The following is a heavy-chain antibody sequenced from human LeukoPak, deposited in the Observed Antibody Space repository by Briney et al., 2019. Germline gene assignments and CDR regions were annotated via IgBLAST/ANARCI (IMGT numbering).Heavy chain of an antibody. D-gene: IGHD3-16*02. CDR1: GYTFTSYA. V-gene: IGHV1-18*01. Sequence: ASVKVSCKASGYTFTSYAMNWVRQAPGQGLEWMGWISAYNGNTNYAQKLQGRVTMTTDTSTSTAYMELRSLRSDDTAVYYCARDTYVWGSYRDWYFDYWGQGTLVTVSS. CDR2: ISAYNGNT. J-gene: IGHJ4*02. CDR3: ARDTYVWGSYRDWYFDY.